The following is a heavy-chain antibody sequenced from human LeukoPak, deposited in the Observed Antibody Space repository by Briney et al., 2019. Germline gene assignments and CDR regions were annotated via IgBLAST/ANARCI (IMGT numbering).Heavy chain of an antibody. J-gene: IGHJ4*02. CDR2: IKQDGSEK. CDR1: GFIFSNYW. V-gene: IGHV3-7*01. Sequence: GGSLRLSCAGSGFIFSNYWMSWVRQAPGKGLEWVANIKQDGSEKYYVDSVKGRFIISRDNAKNSLYLQMNSLRAEDTAVYYCARSHYDFWSGRLDYWGQGTLVTVSS. CDR3: ARSHYDFWSGRLDY. D-gene: IGHD3-3*01.